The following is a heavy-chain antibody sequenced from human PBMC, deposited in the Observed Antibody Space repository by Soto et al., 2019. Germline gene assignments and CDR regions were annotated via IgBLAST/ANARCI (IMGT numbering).Heavy chain of an antibody. CDR1: GFTFSSYA. CDR3: AKGQQLHILYYGMDV. D-gene: IGHD6-13*01. J-gene: IGHJ6*02. V-gene: IGHV3-23*01. Sequence: PGGSLRLSCAASGFTFSSYAMSLVRQAPGKGLEWVSAIRGSGGSTYYADSVKGRFTISRDNSKNTLYLQMNSLRAEDTAVYYCAKGQQLHILYYGMDVWGQGTTVTVSS. CDR2: IRGSGGST.